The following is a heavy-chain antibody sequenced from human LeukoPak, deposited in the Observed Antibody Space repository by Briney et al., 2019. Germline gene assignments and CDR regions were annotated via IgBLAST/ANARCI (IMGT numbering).Heavy chain of an antibody. Sequence: NPGGSLRLSCAASGFTFSSYSMNRVRQAPGKGLEWVSSISSSSSYIYYADSVKGRFTISRDNAKNSLYLQMNSLRAEDTAVYYCAREKGYCSSTSCSNYWGQGTLVTVSS. J-gene: IGHJ4*02. CDR1: GFTFSSYS. D-gene: IGHD2-2*01. CDR2: ISSSSSYI. V-gene: IGHV3-21*01. CDR3: AREKGYCSSTSCSNY.